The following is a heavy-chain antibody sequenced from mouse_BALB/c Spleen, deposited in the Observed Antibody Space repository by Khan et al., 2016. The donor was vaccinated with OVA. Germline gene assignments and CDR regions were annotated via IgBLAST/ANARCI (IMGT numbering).Heavy chain of an antibody. CDR3: AREEALYYFDY. CDR1: GYIFTNYW. D-gene: IGHD3-2*02. J-gene: IGHJ2*01. Sequence: QVQLKQSGAELVRPGASVKLSCKTSGYIFTNYWIHWVKQRSGQGLEWIARIYPGTDTSYYNEKLKDRTTLTADKSSSTVYMQLSSLKSEDSAVYFCAREEALYYFDYWGQGTTLTVSS. V-gene: IGHV1-76*01. CDR2: IYPGTDTS.